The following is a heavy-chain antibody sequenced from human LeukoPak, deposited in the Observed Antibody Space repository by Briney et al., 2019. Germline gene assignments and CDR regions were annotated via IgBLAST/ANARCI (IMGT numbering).Heavy chain of an antibody. CDR1: GFTFSNYA. D-gene: IGHD2/OR15-2a*01. J-gene: IGHJ6*02. V-gene: IGHV3-23*01. CDR3: TKDRNKYGMDV. Sequence: GGSLRLSCAASGFTFSNYAMTWVRQAPGKGLEWVSSISGSGNTYYADSVKGRFTISRDNSKNTVYLEMNSLRVDDTAVYYCTKDRNKYGMDVWGQGTTVTVSS. CDR2: ISGSGNT.